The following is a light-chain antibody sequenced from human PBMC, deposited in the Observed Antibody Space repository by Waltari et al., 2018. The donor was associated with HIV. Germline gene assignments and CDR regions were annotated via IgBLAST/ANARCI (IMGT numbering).Light chain of an antibody. CDR1: NSNIGSTSD. CDR3: QSYDSRLSAWV. CDR2: ANN. Sequence: QSVLTQPPSVSGAPGQRVTISCTGSNSNIGSTSDVHWYQLLPGKAPKLLIYANNNRPSGVPDRFSGSKSGASASLAITGLQAEDEADYSCQSYDSRLSAWVFGGGTKVTVL. J-gene: IGLJ3*02. V-gene: IGLV1-40*01.